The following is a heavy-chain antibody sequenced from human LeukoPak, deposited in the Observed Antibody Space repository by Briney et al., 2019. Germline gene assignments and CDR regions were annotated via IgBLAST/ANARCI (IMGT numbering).Heavy chain of an antibody. V-gene: IGHV1-2*02. CDR3: ARDPHYGDYA. J-gene: IGHJ5*02. D-gene: IGHD4-17*01. CDR1: GYTFTSYG. CDR2: INPNSGGT. Sequence: ASVKVSCKASGYTFTSYGISWVRQAPGQGLEWMGWINPNSGGTNYAQKFQGRVTMTRDTSISTAYMELSRLRSDDTAVYYCARDPHYGDYAWGQGTLVTVSS.